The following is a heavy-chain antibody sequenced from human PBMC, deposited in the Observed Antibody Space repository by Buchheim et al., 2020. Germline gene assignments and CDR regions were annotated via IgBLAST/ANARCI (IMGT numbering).Heavy chain of an antibody. V-gene: IGHV3-23*01. Sequence: EVQLLESGGGLVQPGGSLRLSCAVSGFTFSGYAMSWVRQTPGKGLEWVSTISGSTGATYYTDSVQGRFTISRDDSKSTLHLQMDSLRAEDTATYYCAKDLTGVRGVIITYYFIYWGQGTL. CDR2: ISGSTGAT. J-gene: IGHJ4*02. CDR3: AKDLTGVRGVIITYYFIY. CDR1: GFTFSGYA. D-gene: IGHD3-10*01.